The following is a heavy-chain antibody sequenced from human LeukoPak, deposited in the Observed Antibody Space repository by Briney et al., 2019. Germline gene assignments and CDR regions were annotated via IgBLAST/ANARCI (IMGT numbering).Heavy chain of an antibody. Sequence: GGSLRLSCAAPGFTFSSYAMSWVRQAPGKGLEWVSAISGSGGSTYYADSVKGRFTISRDNSKNTLYLQMNSLRAEDTAVYYCAKAGLDYYDSSGYYSEIYYYYGMDVWGQGTTVTVSS. CDR2: ISGSGGST. CDR3: AKAGLDYYDSSGYYSEIYYYYGMDV. CDR1: GFTFSSYA. D-gene: IGHD3-22*01. V-gene: IGHV3-23*01. J-gene: IGHJ6*02.